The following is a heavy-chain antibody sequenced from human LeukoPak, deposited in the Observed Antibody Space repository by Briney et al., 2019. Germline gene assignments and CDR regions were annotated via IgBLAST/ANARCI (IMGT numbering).Heavy chain of an antibody. CDR1: GGSISSYY. J-gene: IGHJ4*02. CDR2: IYTSGST. D-gene: IGHD3-9*01. CDR3: ARGDYDILTGSLSRLPVYGGLATEKEFDY. V-gene: IGHV4-4*07. Sequence: PSETLSLTCTVSGGSISSYYWSWIRQPAGKGLEWIGRIYTSGSTNYNPSLKSRVTMSVDTSKNQFSLKLSSVTAADTAVYYCARGDYDILTGSLSRLPVYGGLATEKEFDYWGQGTLVTVSS.